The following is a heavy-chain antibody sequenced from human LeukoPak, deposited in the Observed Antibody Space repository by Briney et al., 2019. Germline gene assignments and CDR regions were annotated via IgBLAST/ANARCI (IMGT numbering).Heavy chain of an antibody. D-gene: IGHD3-10*01. CDR3: ARGFREKRITMVRRFDY. CDR2: MNPNSGNT. J-gene: IGHJ4*02. V-gene: IGHV1-8*01. Sequence: ASVTVSCKASGYTFTSYGINWVRQATGQGLEWMGLMNPNSGNTGYAQKFQGRVTMTRNTSISTAYMELSSLRSEDTAVYYCARGFREKRITMVRRFDYWGQGTLVTVSS. CDR1: GYTFTSYG.